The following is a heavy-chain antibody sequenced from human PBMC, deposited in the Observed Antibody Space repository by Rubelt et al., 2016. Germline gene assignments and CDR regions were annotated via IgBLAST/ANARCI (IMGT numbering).Heavy chain of an antibody. V-gene: IGHV3-7*01. Sequence: GGGLVQPGGSLRHSCAASGFTFGTYWMTWVRQPPGKGLEWVTNIRQDGNEKHYVDSVKGRFTVSRDNAKNLLFLQMNSLRPEDTAIYYCARDPADYWGQGTLVTVSS. CDR2: IRQDGNEK. CDR1: GFTFGTYW. CDR3: ARDPADY. J-gene: IGHJ4*02.